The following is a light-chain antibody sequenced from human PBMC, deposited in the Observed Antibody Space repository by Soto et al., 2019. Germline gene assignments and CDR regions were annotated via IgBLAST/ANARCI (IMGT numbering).Light chain of an antibody. CDR1: QSVSNRF. CDR3: QQYGSSPLT. J-gene: IGKJ3*01. CDR2: DAS. V-gene: IGKV3-20*01. Sequence: EGVLTQSPGTLSLSPGERATLSCRASQSVSNRFLAWYQQKLGQAPRLLIYDASSRATGIPDRFSGSGSGTDFTLTISRLEPEDFAVYYCQQYGSSPLTFGPGTKVDIK.